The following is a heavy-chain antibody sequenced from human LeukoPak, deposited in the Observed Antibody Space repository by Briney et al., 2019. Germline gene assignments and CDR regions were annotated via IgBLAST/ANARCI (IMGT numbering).Heavy chain of an antibody. V-gene: IGHV4-59*01. J-gene: IGHJ5*02. CDR2: LYYSGST. CDR3: ARGGDPGVTEEYNWFDP. Sequence: SETLSLTCTVSGGSISSYYWSWIRQPPGKGLEWIGYLYYSGSTNYNHSLKSRVTISVDTSKNQFSLKLSSVTAADTAVYYCARGGDPGVTEEYNWFDPWGQGTLVSVSS. D-gene: IGHD7-27*01. CDR1: GGSISSYY.